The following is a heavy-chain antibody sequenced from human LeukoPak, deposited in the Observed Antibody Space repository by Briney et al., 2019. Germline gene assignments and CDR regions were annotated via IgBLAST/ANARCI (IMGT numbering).Heavy chain of an antibody. Sequence: GGSLRLSCVASGFTFSSYAMSWVRQAPGKGLEWVSAISGSGGSTYYADSVKGRFTISRDNSKNTLHLQMNSLRAEDTAVYYCAKKGYYDGSGYYMYYFDHWGQGTLVTVSS. CDR2: ISGSGGST. V-gene: IGHV3-23*01. CDR1: GFTFSSYA. J-gene: IGHJ4*02. CDR3: AKKGYYDGSGYYMYYFDH. D-gene: IGHD3-22*01.